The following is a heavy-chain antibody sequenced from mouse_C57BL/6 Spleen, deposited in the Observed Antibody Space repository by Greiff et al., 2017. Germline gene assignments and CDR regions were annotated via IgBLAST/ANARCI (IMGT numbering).Heavy chain of an antibody. J-gene: IGHJ4*01. Sequence: VQLQQSGPELVKPGASVKISCKASGYAFSSSWMNWVKQRPGKGLEWIGRIYPGDGDTNYNGKFKGKATLTADKSSSTAYMQLSSLTSEDSAVYFCAREGAITTVVATNYYAMDDWGQGTSVTVSS. D-gene: IGHD1-1*01. V-gene: IGHV1-82*01. CDR2: IYPGDGDT. CDR1: GYAFSSSW. CDR3: AREGAITTVVATNYYAMDD.